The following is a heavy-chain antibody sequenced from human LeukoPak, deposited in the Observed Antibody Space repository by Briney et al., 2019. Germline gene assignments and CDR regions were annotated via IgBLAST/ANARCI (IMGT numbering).Heavy chain of an antibody. CDR2: VDHTGST. CDR1: DDSITMYY. J-gene: IGHJ2*01. V-gene: IGHV4-59*01. Sequence: SETLSLTCSVSDDSITMYYWTWIRQPPGKGLEWIGYVDHTGSTNFNPSLNGRVSITRDTTKNLFSLRLRSVTAADTAVYFCARGGGLVIAARPWYFDLWGRGTLVTVSS. CDR3: ARGGGLVIAARPWYFDL. D-gene: IGHD6-6*01.